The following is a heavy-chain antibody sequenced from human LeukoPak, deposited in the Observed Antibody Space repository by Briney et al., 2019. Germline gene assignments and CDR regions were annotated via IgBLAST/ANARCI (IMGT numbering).Heavy chain of an antibody. D-gene: IGHD3-22*01. J-gene: IGHJ4*02. V-gene: IGHV3-7*01. CDR2: IRPDGSGT. CDR1: GFSFSNLW. CDR3: ARDSSGYFDY. Sequence: GRSLRLSCADSGFSFSNLWMRWVRQAPGKGLESVAKIRPDGSGTDYVDSVKGRFTISRDNAKNSLYLQMNSLRAGDTAVYYCARDSSGYFDYWGQGALVTVSS.